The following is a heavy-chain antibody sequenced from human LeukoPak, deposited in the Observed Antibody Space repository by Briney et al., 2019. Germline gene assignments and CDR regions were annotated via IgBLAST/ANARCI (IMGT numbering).Heavy chain of an antibody. CDR3: AKDSYYGSGSYSYFDY. J-gene: IGHJ4*02. V-gene: IGHV3-NL1*01. D-gene: IGHD3-10*01. Sequence: PGGSLRLSCGASGFTFSNYGMLWVRQAPGKGLEWVSVIYSGGSTYYADSVKGRFTISRDNSKNTLYLQMNSLRAEDTAVYYCAKDSYYGSGSYSYFDYWGQGTLVTVSS. CDR2: IYSGGST. CDR1: GFTFSNYG.